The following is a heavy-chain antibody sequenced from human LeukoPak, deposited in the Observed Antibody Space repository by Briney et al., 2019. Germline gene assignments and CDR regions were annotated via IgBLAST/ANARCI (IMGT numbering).Heavy chain of an antibody. CDR2: IKQDGSEK. Sequence: GGSLRLSCAASGSTFSGYWMSWVRQAPGKGLEWVANIKQDGSEKYYVDSVKGRFTISRDNAKNSLYLQMNSLRVEDTAVYYCARTLGYCSSTSCFGYYFDYWGQGTLVTVSS. V-gene: IGHV3-7*01. J-gene: IGHJ4*02. CDR3: ARTLGYCSSTSCFGYYFDY. CDR1: GSTFSGYW. D-gene: IGHD2-2*01.